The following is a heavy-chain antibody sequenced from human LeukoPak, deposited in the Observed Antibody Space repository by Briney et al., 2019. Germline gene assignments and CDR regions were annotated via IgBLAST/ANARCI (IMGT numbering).Heavy chain of an antibody. CDR3: ARDGAASITIFGVVIKGFFGL. CDR1: GFSFSRYS. Sequence: GGSLRLSCTASGFSFSRYSMNWVRQAPGKGLEWVAVVSYDGNYKYYADSVKGRFTISRDNSRHTLYLQMNSLRAEDTAVYYCARDGAASITIFGVVIKGFFGLWGRGTLVTVSS. CDR2: VSYDGNYK. V-gene: IGHV3-30*03. D-gene: IGHD3-3*01. J-gene: IGHJ2*01.